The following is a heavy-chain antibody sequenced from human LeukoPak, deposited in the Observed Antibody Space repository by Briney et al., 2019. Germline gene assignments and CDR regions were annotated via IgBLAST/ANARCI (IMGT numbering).Heavy chain of an antibody. CDR2: INHSGST. V-gene: IGHV4-39*07. CDR3: ASLEYSSSSDPSH. CDR1: GGSISSGGYY. J-gene: IGHJ4*02. D-gene: IGHD6-6*01. Sequence: SETLSLTCTVSGGSISSGGYYWSWIRQPPGKGLEWIGEINHSGSTNYNPSLKSRVTISVDTSKNQFSLKLSSVTAADTAVYYCASLEYSSSSDPSHWGQGTLVTVSS.